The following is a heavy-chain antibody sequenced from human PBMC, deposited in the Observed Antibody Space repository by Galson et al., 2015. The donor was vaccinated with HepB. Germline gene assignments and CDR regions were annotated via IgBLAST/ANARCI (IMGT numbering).Heavy chain of an antibody. J-gene: IGHJ4*02. V-gene: IGHV1-46*03. CDR3: ARGYFGSGSYDY. Sequence: SVKVSCKASGYTFTSYYMHWVRQAPGRGLEWMGIINPSGGSTRMGIINPSGGSTTYAQGFQGRLTMTRDTSTSTVYMELSSLRSEDTAVYYCARGYFGSGSYDYWGQGTLVTVSS. CDR2: INPSGGST. CDR1: GYTFTSYY. D-gene: IGHD3-10*01.